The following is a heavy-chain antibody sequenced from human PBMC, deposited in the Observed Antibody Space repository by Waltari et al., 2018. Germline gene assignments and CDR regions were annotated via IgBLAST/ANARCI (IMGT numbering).Heavy chain of an antibody. J-gene: IGHJ4*02. CDR3: ARDGGYCTSTSCQLSSCDY. CDR1: GFTCRSYW. V-gene: IGHV3-74*01. CDR2: INTDGSST. D-gene: IGHD2-2*01. Sequence: EVQLVESGGGLVQPGGSLRLSCAASGFTCRSYWMHWVRQVPGKGLVSVSRINTDGSSTDYADSVKGRFTMSRDNAKNTLFLQMNSLRAEDTALYYCARDGGYCTSTSCQLSSCDYWGQGTLVTVSS.